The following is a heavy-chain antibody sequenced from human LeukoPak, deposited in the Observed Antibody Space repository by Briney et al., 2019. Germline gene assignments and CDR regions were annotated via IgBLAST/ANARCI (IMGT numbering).Heavy chain of an antibody. Sequence: GASVKVSCKASGYTFTGYYIHWVRQAPGQGLEWMGWINPNSGGTNYAQKFQGRVTMTRDTSISTAYMELSRLRSDDTAVYYCARDSPRGYSGYDFDYWGQGTLVTVSS. J-gene: IGHJ4*02. V-gene: IGHV1-2*02. CDR3: ARDSPRGYSGYDFDY. CDR2: INPNSGGT. D-gene: IGHD5-12*01. CDR1: GYTFTGYY.